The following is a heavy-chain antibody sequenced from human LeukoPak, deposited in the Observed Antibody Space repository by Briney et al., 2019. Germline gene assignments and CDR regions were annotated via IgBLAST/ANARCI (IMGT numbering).Heavy chain of an antibody. CDR1: GGTFTNYA. Sequence: SVTVSCTTSGGTFTNYAFSWVRQAPGQGLEWMGGIIPVFPTPKYAQKFQGRVAITADKSTITAYMELSSLRSEDTAIYYCARDHHFYDTNVRGWFDPWGQGTLVIVSS. J-gene: IGHJ5*02. CDR3: ARDHHFYDTNVRGWFDP. CDR2: IIPVFPTP. V-gene: IGHV1-69*06. D-gene: IGHD3-22*01.